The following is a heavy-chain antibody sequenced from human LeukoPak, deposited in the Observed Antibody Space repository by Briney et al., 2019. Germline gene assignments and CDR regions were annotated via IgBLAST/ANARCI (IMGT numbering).Heavy chain of an antibody. CDR2: ISSGSTI. Sequence: GGSLRLSCAASGFTFSSYEMNWVRQAPGKGLEWVSYISSGSTIYDADSVKGRFTISRDNAKNSLYLQMNSLRAEDTAVYCCARESIAVAGAPFDYWGQGTLVTVSS. V-gene: IGHV3-48*03. CDR1: GFTFSSYE. J-gene: IGHJ4*02. CDR3: ARESIAVAGAPFDY. D-gene: IGHD6-19*01.